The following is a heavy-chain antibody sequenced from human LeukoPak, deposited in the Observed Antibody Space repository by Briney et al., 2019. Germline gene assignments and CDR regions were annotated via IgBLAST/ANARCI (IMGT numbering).Heavy chain of an antibody. J-gene: IGHJ4*02. D-gene: IGHD2-2*01. CDR3: ARGNIGYCSSTSCYEGDY. Sequence: XWXRXAPXKGLEWVSYISISSSTIYYADSVKGRFTISRDNAKNSLYLQMNSLRAEDTAVYYCARGNIGYCSSTSCYEGDYWGQGTLVTVSS. V-gene: IGHV3-48*01. CDR2: ISISSSTI.